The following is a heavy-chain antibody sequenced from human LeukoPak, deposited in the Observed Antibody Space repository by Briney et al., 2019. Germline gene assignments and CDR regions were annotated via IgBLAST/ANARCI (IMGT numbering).Heavy chain of an antibody. CDR3: ARHTYYDSSGYYYHWFDP. Sequence: SETLSLTCTVSGGSINSYYWSCVRQPTGKGLEWIGYVYYSGSTYYNSSLKSRVTISVDTSKNQFTLTLSSVTAADTAVYYCARHTYYDSSGYYYHWFDPWGQGTLVTVSS. D-gene: IGHD3-22*01. J-gene: IGHJ5*02. CDR1: GGSINSYY. V-gene: IGHV4-59*08. CDR2: VYYSGST.